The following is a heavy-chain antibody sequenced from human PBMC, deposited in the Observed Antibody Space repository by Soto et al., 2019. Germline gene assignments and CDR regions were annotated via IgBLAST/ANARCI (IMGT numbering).Heavy chain of an antibody. Sequence: QEQLVQSGADIKKPGASVKVSCKASGHTFSGYYVHWVRQAPGQGLEWMGWVNPNSGGTHYGQKFEGRGYMTRDTSLMAVDQEVRRLRPDDIAGYFCASDFVGDDLTVSKGEFGRLWGQGTLVNVSS. D-gene: IGHD3-16*01. V-gene: IGHV1-2*02. CDR3: ASDFVGDDLTVSKGEFGRL. CDR1: GHTFSGYY. CDR2: VNPNSGGT. J-gene: IGHJ4*02.